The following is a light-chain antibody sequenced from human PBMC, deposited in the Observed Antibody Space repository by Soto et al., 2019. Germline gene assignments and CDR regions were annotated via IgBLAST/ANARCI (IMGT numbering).Light chain of an antibody. V-gene: IGKV1-27*01. CDR1: QDLSNF. CDR2: EAS. CDR3: QRYKSAPDT. J-gene: IGKJ2*01. Sequence: DIQISQSPSSLSASVGDRVNITCRASQDLSNFLARYQQKPGRAPALLVSEASTLQSGVPPRFIGGGSGTHFTLTNSSLQPEDAATYYVQRYKSAPDTFRQGTKLEIK.